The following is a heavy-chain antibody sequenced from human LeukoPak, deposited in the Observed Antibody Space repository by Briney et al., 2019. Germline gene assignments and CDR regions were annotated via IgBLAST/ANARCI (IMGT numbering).Heavy chain of an antibody. J-gene: IGHJ4*02. D-gene: IGHD4-17*01. CDR3: AGYGDYPY. CDR1: GFHFSAYD. Sequence: PGGSLRLSCAASGFHFSAYDMHWVRQAPGEGLEWVAYFGHSGTIYYADSVRGRFTISRDNAKNSLPLQMNSLRADDTAVYYCAGYGDYPYWGQGTPVTVSS. V-gene: IGHV3-69-1*01. CDR2: FGHSGTI.